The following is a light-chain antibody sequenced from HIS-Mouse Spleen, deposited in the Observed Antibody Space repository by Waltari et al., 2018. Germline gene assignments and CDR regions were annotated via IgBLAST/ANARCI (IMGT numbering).Light chain of an antibody. J-gene: IGLJ3*02. Sequence: QSALTQPASVSGSPGQSITIPCPGTSRDVGGYNYVSWYQQHPGKAPKLMIYDVSNRPSGVSNRFSGSKSGNTASLTISGLQAEDEADYYCSSYTSSSTWVFGGGTKLTVL. V-gene: IGLV2-14*03. CDR2: DVS. CDR3: SSYTSSSTWV. CDR1: SRDVGGYNY.